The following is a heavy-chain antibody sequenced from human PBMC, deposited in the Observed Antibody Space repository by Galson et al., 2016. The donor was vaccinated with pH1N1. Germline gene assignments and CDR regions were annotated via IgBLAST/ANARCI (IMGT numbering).Heavy chain of an antibody. CDR3: THRPDDTSWRYRYWFDS. CDR2: ITWDDEK. D-gene: IGHD5-12*01. J-gene: IGHJ5*01. Sequence: PALVKPTQTLTLTCTFSGFSLNTPGVGVTWVRQSPGKALEWRALITWDDEKVYSPSLKSRLTIMKDTSKQQVVLTMTHMDPVDTATYYCTHRPDDTSWRYRYWFDSWGQGTLVTVSS. V-gene: IGHV2-5*02. CDR1: GFSLNTPGVG.